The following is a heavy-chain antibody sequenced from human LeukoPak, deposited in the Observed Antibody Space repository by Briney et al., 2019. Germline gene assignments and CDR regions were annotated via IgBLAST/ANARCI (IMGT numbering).Heavy chain of an antibody. CDR2: ISYDGSNK. V-gene: IGHV3-30*18. Sequence: PGRSLRLSCAASGFTFSSYGMHWVRQAPGKGLEWVAVISYDGSNKYYADSVKGRFTISRDNSKNTLYLQMNSLRAEDTAVYYCVKALRRVLWFGELLNFDYWGQGTLVTVSS. CDR3: VKALRRVLWFGELLNFDY. J-gene: IGHJ4*02. CDR1: GFTFSSYG. D-gene: IGHD3-10*01.